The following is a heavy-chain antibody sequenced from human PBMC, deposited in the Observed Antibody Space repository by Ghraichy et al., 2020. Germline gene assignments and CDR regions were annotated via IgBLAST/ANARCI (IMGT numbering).Heavy chain of an antibody. V-gene: IGHV3-11*01. Sequence: GGSLRLSCAASGFTFSDYYMSWIRQAPGKGLEWVSYISSSGSTIYYADSVKGRFTISRDNAKNSLYLQMNSLRAEDTAVYYCARAGRPYYDFWSGYHTNYHYYGMDVWGQGTTVTVSS. D-gene: IGHD3-3*01. CDR2: ISSSGSTI. CDR3: ARAGRPYYDFWSGYHTNYHYYGMDV. J-gene: IGHJ6*02. CDR1: GFTFSDYY.